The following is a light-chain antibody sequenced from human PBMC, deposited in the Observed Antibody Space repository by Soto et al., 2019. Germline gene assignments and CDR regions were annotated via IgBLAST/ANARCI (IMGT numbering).Light chain of an antibody. CDR1: SSNIGSNT. CDR2: EDS. Sequence: QSVLTQPPSASGTPGQRVTISCSGSSSNIGSNTVNWYQQLPGTAPKVIIHEDSERPSGVSNRFSGSKSGNTASLTISGLQAEDEADYYCCSYAGSDIWVFGGGTKLTVL. J-gene: IGLJ3*02. V-gene: IGLV1-44*01. CDR3: CSYAGSDIWV.